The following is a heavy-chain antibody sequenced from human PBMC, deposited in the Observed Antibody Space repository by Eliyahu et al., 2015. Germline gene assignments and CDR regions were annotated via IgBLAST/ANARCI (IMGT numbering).Heavy chain of an antibody. CDR1: GFTFSSYV. CDR2: ISNDGGST. CDR3: VRDDLGNLVWKDARVFDY. D-gene: IGHD1-1*01. Sequence: EVQLVESGGGLVQPGGSLXXSCSASGFTFSSYVXXXXRQAPGKGLEYVSAISNDGGSTYYADSVKGRFTISRDNSKNTLYLQMTSLRAEDTAIYYCVRDDLGNLVWKDARVFDYWGQGALVTVSS. V-gene: IGHV3-64D*06. J-gene: IGHJ4*02.